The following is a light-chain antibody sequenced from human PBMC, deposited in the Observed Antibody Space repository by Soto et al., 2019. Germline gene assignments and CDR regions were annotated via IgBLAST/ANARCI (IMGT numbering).Light chain of an antibody. V-gene: IGKV3-20*01. CDR2: GAS. CDR3: QQYSASPRT. CDR1: QSVSSN. J-gene: IGKJ3*01. Sequence: VLTQFPDTLSLSPGERATLSCRASQSVSSNLAWYQQKPGQAPRLLIYGASRRATGFPARFSASGAGTDFTLTISRLEPEDSAVYYCQQYSASPRTFGPGTKVDIK.